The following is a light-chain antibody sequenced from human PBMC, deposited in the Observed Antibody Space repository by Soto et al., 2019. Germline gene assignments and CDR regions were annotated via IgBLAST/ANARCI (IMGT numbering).Light chain of an antibody. J-gene: IGLJ2*01. CDR1: SSDVGGYNY. Sequence: QSALTQPASVSGSPGKSITISCTGTSSDVGGYNYVSWYQQHPGKAPKLMIYEVSNRPSGVSNRFSGSKSGNTASLTISGRQAEDEADYYCSSYTSSSTLLVFGGGTKLTVL. CDR3: SSYTSSSTLLV. CDR2: EVS. V-gene: IGLV2-14*01.